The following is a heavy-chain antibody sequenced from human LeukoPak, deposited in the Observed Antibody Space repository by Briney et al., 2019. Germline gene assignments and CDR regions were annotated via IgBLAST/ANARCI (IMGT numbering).Heavy chain of an antibody. D-gene: IGHD2-2*01. J-gene: IGHJ5*02. CDR3: ARVGVVVPSAWFDP. Sequence: ASVKVSCKAFGYNFGIFGISWVRQAPGQGLEWMGWISANNGNTKYAQSLQGRVTMTTDTSTSTAYMEPRSLRSDDTAVYYCARVGVVVPSAWFDPWGQGALVTVSS. V-gene: IGHV1-18*01. CDR1: GYNFGIFG. CDR2: ISANNGNT.